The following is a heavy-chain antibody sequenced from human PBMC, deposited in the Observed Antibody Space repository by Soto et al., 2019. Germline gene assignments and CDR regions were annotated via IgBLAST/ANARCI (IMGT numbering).Heavy chain of an antibody. CDR2: ISGSGGAT. V-gene: IGHV3-23*01. Sequence: GGSLRLSCAASGFTFSSYAMTWVRQAPGKGMEWVSSISGSGGATYYADSVKGRFTISRDDSKNTLYLQMNSLRTEDTSLYYCAKAGRPYYDLWSENRFDPWGQGTLVTVSS. J-gene: IGHJ5*02. CDR1: GFTFSSYA. CDR3: AKAGRPYYDLWSENRFDP. D-gene: IGHD3-3*01.